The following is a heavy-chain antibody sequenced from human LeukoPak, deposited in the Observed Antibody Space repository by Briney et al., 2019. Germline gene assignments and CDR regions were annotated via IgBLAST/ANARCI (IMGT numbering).Heavy chain of an antibody. D-gene: IGHD3-22*01. CDR3: ATDYYDSSGYYTGSY. CDR1: EFAFSTYN. Sequence: GGSLRLSCAASEFAFSTYNMNWVRQAPGKGLEWVSYISTGSSTTYYADSVKGRFTISRDNAKNSLYLQMNSLRAEDTAVYHCATDYYDSSGYYTGSYWGQGTLVTVSS. V-gene: IGHV3-48*04. J-gene: IGHJ4*02. CDR2: ISTGSSTT.